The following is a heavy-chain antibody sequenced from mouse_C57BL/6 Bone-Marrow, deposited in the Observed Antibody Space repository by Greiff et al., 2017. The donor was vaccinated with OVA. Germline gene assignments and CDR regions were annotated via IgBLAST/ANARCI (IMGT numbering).Heavy chain of an antibody. D-gene: IGHD2-4*01. CDR3: ARGHDYDGY. CDR1: GYSFTGYF. Sequence: VQLKESGPELVKPGDSVKISCKASGYSFTGYFMNWVMQSHGKSLEWIGRINPYNGDTFYNQKFKGKATLTVDKSSSTAHMELRSLTSEDSAVYYCARGHDYDGYWGQGTLVTVSA. V-gene: IGHV1-20*01. CDR2: INPYNGDT. J-gene: IGHJ3*01.